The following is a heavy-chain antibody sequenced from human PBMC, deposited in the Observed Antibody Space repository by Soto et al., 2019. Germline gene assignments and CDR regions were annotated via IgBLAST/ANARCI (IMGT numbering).Heavy chain of an antibody. Sequence: QVQLVESGGGVVQPGRSLRLSCAASGFTFSSCAMHWVRQAPGKGLEWVALISYDGSNKYYADSVKGRFTISRDNSKNTLYLQMNSLRAEDTAVYYCARDKRDLRFLEWSYYCAYWGQGTLVTVSS. J-gene: IGHJ4*02. CDR1: GFTFSSCA. V-gene: IGHV3-30-3*01. CDR2: ISYDGSNK. CDR3: ARDKRDLRFLEWSYYCAY. D-gene: IGHD3-3*01.